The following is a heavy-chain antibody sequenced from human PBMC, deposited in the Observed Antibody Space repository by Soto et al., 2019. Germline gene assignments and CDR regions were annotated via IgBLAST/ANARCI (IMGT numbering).Heavy chain of an antibody. CDR2: IYYSGST. J-gene: IGHJ1*01. D-gene: IGHD1-26*01. V-gene: IGHV4-31*03. CDR1: GGSISSYGYY. CDR3: ARSGSYSVEYFQH. Sequence: SETLSLTCTVSGGSISSYGYYWSWIRQHPGKGLEWIGYIYYSGSTYYNPSLKSRGLISLDTSKNQFSLKLSSVTVADTAVYYCARSGSYSVEYFQHWGQGAPVTVSS.